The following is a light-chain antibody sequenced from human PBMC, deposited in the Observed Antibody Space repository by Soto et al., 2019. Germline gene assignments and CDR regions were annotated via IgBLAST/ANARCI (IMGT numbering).Light chain of an antibody. CDR1: SGDVGGYNY. Sequence: QSALSQPRSVSGSPGQSVTISCTGTSGDVGGYNYVSWYQQNPGKAPKLMIYYVTERPSGVPDRFSGSKSGNTASLTISGLQTEDEAEYFCSSYSRSLNYVFGSGTKLTVL. J-gene: IGLJ1*01. CDR3: SSYSRSLNYV. V-gene: IGLV2-11*01. CDR2: YVT.